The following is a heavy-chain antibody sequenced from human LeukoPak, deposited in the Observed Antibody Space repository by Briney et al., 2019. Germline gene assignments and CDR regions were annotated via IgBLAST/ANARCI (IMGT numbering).Heavy chain of an antibody. CDR1: GFTFSSYA. Sequence: GGSLRLSCSASGFTFSSYAMHWVRQAPGKGLEYVSAISSYGSSTYYADSVKGRFTISRDNSKNTLYLQMSSLRAEDTAVYYCVKFEVDGDYVVYWGQGTLVSVSS. CDR3: VKFEVDGDYVVY. V-gene: IGHV3-64D*06. J-gene: IGHJ4*02. CDR2: ISSYGSST. D-gene: IGHD4-17*01.